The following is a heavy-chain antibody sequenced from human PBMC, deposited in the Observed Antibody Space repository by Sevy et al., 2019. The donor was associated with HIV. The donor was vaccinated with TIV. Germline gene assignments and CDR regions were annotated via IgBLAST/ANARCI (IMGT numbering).Heavy chain of an antibody. D-gene: IGHD2-15*01. CDR3: ARGGGTGRCFDY. V-gene: IGHV1-46*03. CDR2: INPSGGST. Sequence: ASVKVSCKASGYTFTNYYIHWVRQAPGQGLEWMGVINPSGGSTSYAQKFQGRVTMTRDTSTSTLYMELSSLRSEDTAVYYCARGGGTGRCFDYWGQGTLVTVSS. CDR1: GYTFTNYY. J-gene: IGHJ4*02.